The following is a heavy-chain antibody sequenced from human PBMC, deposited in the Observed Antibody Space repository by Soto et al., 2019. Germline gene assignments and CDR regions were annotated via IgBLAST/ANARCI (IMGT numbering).Heavy chain of an antibody. V-gene: IGHV3-48*01. CDR2: ISSSSSTI. J-gene: IGHJ4*02. CDR1: GFTFSSYS. D-gene: IGHD6-13*01. CDR3: ARDLRQYSSSWVDY. Sequence: TGGSLRLSWAASGFTFSSYSMNWVRQAPGKGLEWVSYISSSSSTIYYADSVKGRFTISRDNAKNSLYLQMNSLRAEDTAVYYCARDLRQYSSSWVDYWGQGTLVTVSS.